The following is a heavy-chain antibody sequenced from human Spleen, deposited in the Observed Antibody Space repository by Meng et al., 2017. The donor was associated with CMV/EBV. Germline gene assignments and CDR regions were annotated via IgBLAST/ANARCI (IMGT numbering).Heavy chain of an antibody. V-gene: IGHV1-2*02. Sequence: ASVKVSCKASGYTFTGYYMHWVRQAPGQGLEWMGWINPNSGGTNYAQKFQGRVTMTRDTSISTAHMELSRLRSDDTAVYYCASALTTVGDAFDIWGQGTMVTVSS. J-gene: IGHJ3*02. CDR1: GYTFTGYY. D-gene: IGHD3-10*02. CDR3: ASALTTVGDAFDI. CDR2: INPNSGGT.